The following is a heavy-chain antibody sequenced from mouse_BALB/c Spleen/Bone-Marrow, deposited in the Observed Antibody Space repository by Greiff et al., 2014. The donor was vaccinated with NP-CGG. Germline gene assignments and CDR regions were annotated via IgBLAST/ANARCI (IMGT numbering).Heavy chain of an antibody. D-gene: IGHD2-12*01. J-gene: IGHJ4*01. Sequence: EVQRVESGGGLVKLGGSLKLSCAASGFTFSSYYMSWVRQTPEKRLELVAAINSNGGSTYYPDTVKGRFTISRDNAKKTLYLQMSSLKSEDTALYYCARLGNDDAMDYWGQGTSVTVSS. CDR3: ARLGNDDAMDY. CDR2: INSNGGST. CDR1: GFTFSSYY. V-gene: IGHV5-6-2*01.